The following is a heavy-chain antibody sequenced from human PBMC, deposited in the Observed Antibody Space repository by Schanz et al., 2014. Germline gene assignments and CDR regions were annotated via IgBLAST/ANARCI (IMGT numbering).Heavy chain of an antibody. Sequence: EVQLVESGGGLVQPGGSLRLSCAASGFTFSSYWMHWVRQVPGKRLVWVSRIKSDGSSTSYADSVKGRFTISRDNAKNTLYLQVNSLRAEDTAVYYCARPALWFGDNCFDPWGQGTLVTVSS. CDR1: GFTFSSYW. CDR3: ARPALWFGDNCFDP. CDR2: IKSDGSST. D-gene: IGHD3-10*01. J-gene: IGHJ5*02. V-gene: IGHV3-74*01.